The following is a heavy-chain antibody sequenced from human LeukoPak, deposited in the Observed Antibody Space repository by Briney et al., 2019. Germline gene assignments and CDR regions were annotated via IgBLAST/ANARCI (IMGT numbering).Heavy chain of an antibody. CDR3: ARGGSASTPVKYCSGGSCYSQSFYYGMDV. CDR2: ISSSSSYI. CDR1: GFTFSSYS. Sequence: KTGGSLRLSCAASGFTFSSYSMNWVRQAPGKGLEWVSSISSSSSYIYYADSAKGRFTISRDNAKNSLYLQMNSLRAEDTAVYYCARGGSASTPVKYCSGGSCYSQSFYYGMDVWGQGTTVTVSS. V-gene: IGHV3-21*01. D-gene: IGHD2-15*01. J-gene: IGHJ6*02.